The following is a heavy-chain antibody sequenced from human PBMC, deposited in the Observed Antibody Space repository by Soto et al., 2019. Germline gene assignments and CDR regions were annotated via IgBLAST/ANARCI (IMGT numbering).Heavy chain of an antibody. J-gene: IGHJ6*02. CDR2: ISGSGGST. CDR3: AKVMGGDIVVVPAAMGDYYYYGMDV. Sequence: GGSLRLSCAASGFTFSSYAMSWVRQAPGKGLEWVSAISGSGGSTYYADSVKGRFTTSRDNSKNTLYLQMNCLRAEDTAVYYCAKVMGGDIVVVPAAMGDYYYYGMDVWGQGTTVTVSS. D-gene: IGHD2-2*01. V-gene: IGHV3-23*01. CDR1: GFTFSSYA.